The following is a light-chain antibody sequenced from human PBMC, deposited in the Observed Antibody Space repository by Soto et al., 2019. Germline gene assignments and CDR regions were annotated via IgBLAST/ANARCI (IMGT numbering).Light chain of an antibody. J-gene: IGKJ1*01. CDR1: QSISSW. CDR3: QQANSFPWT. Sequence: DIQMTQSPSTLSASVGDRVTITCRASQSISSWLAWYQQKPGRAPKLLIYDASSLDSGVPSRFSGSGSGTEFTLTISSLQPEDFATYYCQQANSFPWTFGQGTKVDIK. CDR2: DAS. V-gene: IGKV1-5*01.